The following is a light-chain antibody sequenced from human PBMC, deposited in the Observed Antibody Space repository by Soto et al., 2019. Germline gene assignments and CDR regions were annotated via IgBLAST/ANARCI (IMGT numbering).Light chain of an antibody. J-gene: IGKJ1*01. V-gene: IGKV1-39*01. CDR3: QQSSNPPPT. Sequence: DSQMTQSPTSVSASVGDRVTIICLASQSINSYLNWYQQKPGKAPKLLIYGASILQSGVPASFSGSGSGTDFTLTISSLQPEDSAVYYCQQSSNPPPTFAQGGKVDIK. CDR1: QSINSY. CDR2: GAS.